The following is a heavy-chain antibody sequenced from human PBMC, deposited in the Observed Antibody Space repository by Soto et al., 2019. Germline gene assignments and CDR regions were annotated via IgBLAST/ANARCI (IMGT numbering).Heavy chain of an antibody. CDR1: GDSISSYY. V-gene: IGHV4-30-2*01. Sequence: SETLSLTCPVSGDSISSYYWSWIRQPPGKGLEWIGYIYHSGSTYYNPSLKSRVTISVDRSKNQFSLKLSSVTAADTAVYYCARVPGPWGQGTLVTVPS. J-gene: IGHJ5*02. CDR2: IYHSGST. CDR3: ARVPGP.